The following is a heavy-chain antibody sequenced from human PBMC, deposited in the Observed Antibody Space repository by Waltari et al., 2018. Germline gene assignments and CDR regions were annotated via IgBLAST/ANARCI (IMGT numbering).Heavy chain of an antibody. J-gene: IGHJ4*02. Sequence: EVQLLESGGGLVQPGWSLRLSCAASGFTFSNFAMGWVRQAPGKGLEWVSTINSDGDLTYYADSVKGRFTISRDNSKNTLYLQVSSLRAEDTAVYYCAKGYYVAAYFDHWGQGTLVTVSS. CDR2: INSDGDLT. V-gene: IGHV3-23*01. CDR3: AKGYYVAAYFDH. CDR1: GFTFSNFA. D-gene: IGHD3-16*01.